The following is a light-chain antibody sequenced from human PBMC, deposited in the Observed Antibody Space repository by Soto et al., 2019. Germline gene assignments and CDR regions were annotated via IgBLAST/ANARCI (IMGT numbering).Light chain of an antibody. J-gene: IGKJ4*01. Sequence: EIVLTQSPATLSLSPGERATLSCRASQSVGSNFAWYQQKPGQAPRLLIYGASTRATGIPARFSGSGSGTEFTLTISSLQSEDFAVYYCQQYNNWPLTFGGGTKVDIK. CDR3: QQYNNWPLT. CDR1: QSVGSN. V-gene: IGKV3D-15*01. CDR2: GAS.